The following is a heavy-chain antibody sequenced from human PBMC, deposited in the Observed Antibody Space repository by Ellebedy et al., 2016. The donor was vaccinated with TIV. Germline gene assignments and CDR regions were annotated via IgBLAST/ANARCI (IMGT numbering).Heavy chain of an antibody. Sequence: GESLKISCAASGFIFSTYAMNWVRQAPGKGLEWLSSISGSSNYIHYADSLEGRFTISRDNAKNSLFLQMNSLRVEDTAVYYCTIGSHWGRGTLVTVSS. CDR2: ISGSSNYI. D-gene: IGHD3-10*01. CDR3: TIGSH. V-gene: IGHV3-21*01. CDR1: GFIFSTYA. J-gene: IGHJ4*02.